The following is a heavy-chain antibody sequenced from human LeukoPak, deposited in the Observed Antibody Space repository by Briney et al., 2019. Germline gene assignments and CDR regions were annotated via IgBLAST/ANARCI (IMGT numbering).Heavy chain of an antibody. Sequence: PGGSLRLSCAASGFTFSTYWMSWVRQAPGKGLEWVANINQDGSQKYYVDSVKGRVTISRHNPRNSLYLQMNSLRAEDTAVYYCARDPDQIEGANFHYWGQGILVTVSS. CDR3: ARDPDQIEGANFHY. V-gene: IGHV3-7*01. J-gene: IGHJ4*02. CDR1: GFTFSTYW. D-gene: IGHD1-26*01. CDR2: INQDGSQK.